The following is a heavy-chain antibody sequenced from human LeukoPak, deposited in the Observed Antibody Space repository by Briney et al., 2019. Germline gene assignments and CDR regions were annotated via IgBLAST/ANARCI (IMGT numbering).Heavy chain of an antibody. J-gene: IGHJ5*02. CDR3: ARDDGSSGYYSSP. CDR1: GFTFSSYA. CDR2: ISYDGSNK. Sequence: GGSLRLSCAASGFTFSSYAMHWVRQAPGKGLEWVAVISYDGSNKYYADSVKGRFTISRDNSKNTLYLRMNSLRAEDTAVYYCARDDGSSGYYSSPWGQGTLVTVSS. V-gene: IGHV3-30-3*01. D-gene: IGHD3-22*01.